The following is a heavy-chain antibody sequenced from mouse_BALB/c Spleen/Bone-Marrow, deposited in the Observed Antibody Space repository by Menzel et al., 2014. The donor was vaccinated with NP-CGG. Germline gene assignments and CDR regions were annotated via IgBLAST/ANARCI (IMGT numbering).Heavy chain of an antibody. V-gene: IGHV1-7*01. CDR1: GYTFTSYW. CDR2: INPSTGYT. Sequence: QVQLQQSGAELAKPGASVKMSCKASGYTFTSYWMHWVKQRPGQGLEWIGYINPSTGYTEYNQKFKDKATLTADKSSSTAYMQLSSPTSEDSAVYYCARPENYDAMDYWGQGTSVTVSS. J-gene: IGHJ4*01. CDR3: ARPENYDAMDY.